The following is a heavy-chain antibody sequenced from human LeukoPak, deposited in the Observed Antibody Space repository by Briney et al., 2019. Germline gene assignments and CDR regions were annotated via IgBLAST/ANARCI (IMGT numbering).Heavy chain of an antibody. J-gene: IGHJ4*02. CDR3: ARVAAVATYSWGIDY. Sequence: PSETLSLTCTVSGGSISSGDYYWSWIRQPPGKGLEWIGYIYYSGSTYYNPSLKSRVTISVDTSKNQFSLKLSSVTAADTAVYYCARVAAVATYSWGIDYWGQGTLVTVSS. D-gene: IGHD6-19*01. CDR2: IYYSGST. CDR1: GGSISSGDYY. V-gene: IGHV4-30-4*01.